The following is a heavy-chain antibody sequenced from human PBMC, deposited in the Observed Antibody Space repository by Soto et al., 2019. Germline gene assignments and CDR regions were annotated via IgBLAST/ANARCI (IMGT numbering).Heavy chain of an antibody. V-gene: IGHV3-23*01. Sequence: PGGSLRLSCAASGFTFSSYGMRWVRQAPGQGLEWVSSISHSGNTYYSDSVKGRFTISRDNSKNTLYLQMDSLRAEDTATYYCAKLLPNSYYNVMDVWGQGTTVTVSS. CDR2: ISHSGNT. CDR1: GFTFSSYG. CDR3: AKLLPNSYYNVMDV. J-gene: IGHJ6*02.